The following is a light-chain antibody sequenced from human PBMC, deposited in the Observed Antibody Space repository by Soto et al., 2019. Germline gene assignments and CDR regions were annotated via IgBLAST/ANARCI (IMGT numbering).Light chain of an antibody. CDR2: GAS. V-gene: IGKV3-15*01. Sequence: EILMTQSPATLSVSPGERATLSCRASQSVSSNLAWYQQKPGQAPRLLIYGASTRATGIPARFSGSGSGTEFTLTISGLQSEDFAVYYCQQYNNWPRTFGQGTKV. CDR1: QSVSSN. CDR3: QQYNNWPRT. J-gene: IGKJ1*01.